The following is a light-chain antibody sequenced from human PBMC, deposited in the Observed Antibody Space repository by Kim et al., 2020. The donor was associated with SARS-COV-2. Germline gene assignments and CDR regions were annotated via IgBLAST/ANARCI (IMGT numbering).Light chain of an antibody. J-gene: IGKJ2*01. CDR3: QRYGSSPYT. CDR1: QSVGTY. V-gene: IGKV3-20*01. CDR2: GAS. Sequence: EIVLTQSPGTLSLSPGEGATLSCRASQSVGTYLAWYQQRPGQAPRLLMYGASMRATSISDRFSGSGSGTDFTLTITRLEPEDFAVYYCQRYGSSPYTFGQGTKLEI.